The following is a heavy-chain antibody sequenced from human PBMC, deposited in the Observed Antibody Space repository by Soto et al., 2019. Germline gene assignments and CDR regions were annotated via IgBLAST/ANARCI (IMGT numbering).Heavy chain of an antibody. CDR3: AKDLRGMDV. CDR1: GFTFSSYG. V-gene: IGHV3-30*18. Sequence: PGGSLRLSCAASGFTFSSYGMHWVRQAPGKGLEWVAVISYDGSNKYYADSVKGRFTISRDNSKNTLYLQMNSLRAEDTAVYYCAKDLRGMDVWGQGTTVTVSS. CDR2: ISYDGSNK. J-gene: IGHJ6*02.